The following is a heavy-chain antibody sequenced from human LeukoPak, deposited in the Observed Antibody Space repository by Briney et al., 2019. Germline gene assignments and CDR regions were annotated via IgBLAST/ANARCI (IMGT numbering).Heavy chain of an antibody. V-gene: IGHV4-59*01. CDR3: ARGAVAAAGPPTFDY. Sequence: SETLSLTCTVSGGSISSYYWSWIRQPPGKGLEWIGYIYYSGSTNYNPSLKSRVTISVDTSKNQFSLKLSSVTAADTAVYYCARGAVAAAGPPTFDYWGEGTLVTVSS. D-gene: IGHD6-13*01. CDR1: GGSISSYY. J-gene: IGHJ4*02. CDR2: IYYSGST.